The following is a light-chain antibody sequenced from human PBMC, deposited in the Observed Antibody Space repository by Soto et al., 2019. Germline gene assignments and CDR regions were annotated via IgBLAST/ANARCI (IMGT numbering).Light chain of an antibody. Sequence: DIVLTQSPGTLSLSPGERATLSCRASQSVRSTSLAWYQQKPGQPPTLLLYGASSRATGIPDKFSGGWFGTDFTRTISRLEPEDFAVYYCQHYGSSPPITFGQGTRLEIK. CDR1: QSVRSTS. CDR2: GAS. J-gene: IGKJ5*01. CDR3: QHYGSSPPIT. V-gene: IGKV3-20*01.